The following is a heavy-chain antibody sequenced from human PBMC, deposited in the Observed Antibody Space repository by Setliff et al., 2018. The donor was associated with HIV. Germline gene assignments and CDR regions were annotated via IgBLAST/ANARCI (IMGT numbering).Heavy chain of an antibody. CDR2: ISAYNGNT. D-gene: IGHD3-22*01. V-gene: IGHV1-18*01. CDR3: AREIGDYYDSSGYYPPTDYYYGMDV. J-gene: IGHJ6*02. Sequence: GASVKVSCKASGYTFTSYDISWVRQAPGQGLEWMGWISAYNGNTNHAKKLQGRVTMTTDTSTSTAYMELRSLRSDDTAVYYCAREIGDYYDSSGYYPPTDYYYGMDVWGQGTTVTVSS. CDR1: GYTFTSYD.